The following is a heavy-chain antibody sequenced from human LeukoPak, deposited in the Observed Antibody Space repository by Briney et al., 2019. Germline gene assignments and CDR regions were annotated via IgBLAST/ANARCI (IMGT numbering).Heavy chain of an antibody. CDR3: ARSDGRGVWPFDY. CDR2: IYPGDSDT. Sequence: GQPLKISCKGSAYSFTSYWIGWTRQMPAKGLEWMGIIYPGDSDTRYSTSFQGQVTISAGKSISTAYLQWRSLKASDTAMYYCARSDGRGVWPFDYWGEGTLVTVSS. D-gene: IGHD3-10*01. V-gene: IGHV5-51*01. J-gene: IGHJ4*02. CDR1: AYSFTSYW.